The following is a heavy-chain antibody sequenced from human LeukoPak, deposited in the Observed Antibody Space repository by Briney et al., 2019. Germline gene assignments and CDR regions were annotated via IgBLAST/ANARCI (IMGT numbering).Heavy chain of an antibody. Sequence: SETLSLTCTVSGGSISSSSYYWGWIRQPPGKGLEWIGSIYYSGSTYYNPSLKSRVTISVDTSKNQFSLKLSSVTAADTAVYYCARVRGYESIGYWGQGTLVTVSS. D-gene: IGHD5-12*01. V-gene: IGHV4-39*07. CDR2: IYYSGST. CDR1: GGSISSSSYY. J-gene: IGHJ4*02. CDR3: ARVRGYESIGY.